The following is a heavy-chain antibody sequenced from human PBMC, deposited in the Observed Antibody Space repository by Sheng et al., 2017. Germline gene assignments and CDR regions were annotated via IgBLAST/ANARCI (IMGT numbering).Heavy chain of an antibody. V-gene: IGHV1-2*02. D-gene: IGHD3-16*01. CDR1: GYTFTDYY. Sequence: QVQLVQSGAEVKKPGASVKVSCKASGYTFTDYYMHWVRQAPGQGLEWMGWINPNSGGTNYAQKFQGRVTVTRDTSIRTAYMELRRLTSDDTAVYYCANSLGVLGAFDIVGPRDNGHR. CDR3: ANSLGVLGAFDI. J-gene: IGHJ3*02. CDR2: INPNSGGT.